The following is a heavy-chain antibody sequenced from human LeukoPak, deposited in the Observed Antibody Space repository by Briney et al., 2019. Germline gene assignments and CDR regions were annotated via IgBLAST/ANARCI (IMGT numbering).Heavy chain of an antibody. CDR2: IYYSGST. CDR3: AAQGRYSSGWRADY. D-gene: IGHD6-19*01. J-gene: IGHJ4*02. Sequence: SETLSLTCTVSGGSISTSSYYWGWIRQPPGKGLEWIGSIYYSGSTYYNPSLKSRVTISVYASNNQFFLQLTSMTAADTAVYYCAAQGRYSSGWRADYWGQGTLVTVSS. V-gene: IGHV4-39*07. CDR1: GGSISTSSYY.